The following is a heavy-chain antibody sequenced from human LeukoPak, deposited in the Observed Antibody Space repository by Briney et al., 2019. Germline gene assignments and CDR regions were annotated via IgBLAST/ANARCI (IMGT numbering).Heavy chain of an antibody. CDR2: INHSGST. CDR1: GGSFSGYY. V-gene: IGHV4-34*01. Sequence: SETLSLTCAVYGGSFSGYYWSWIRQPPGKGLEWIGEINHSGSTNYNPSLKSRVTISVDTSKNQFSLKLSSVTAADTAVCYCASEARTGAFDIWGQGTMVTVSS. CDR3: ASEARTGAFDI. D-gene: IGHD1-14*01. J-gene: IGHJ3*02.